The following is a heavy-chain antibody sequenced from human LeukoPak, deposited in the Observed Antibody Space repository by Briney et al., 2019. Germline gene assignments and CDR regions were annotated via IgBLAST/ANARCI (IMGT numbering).Heavy chain of an antibody. J-gene: IGHJ4*02. D-gene: IGHD6-13*01. CDR2: IFPGDSET. V-gene: IGHV5-51*01. CDR1: GYSFTTYW. Sequence: GESLKISCKGSGYSFTTYWIGWVGQVPGKGLEWMGIIFPGDSETRYSPSFQGQVTISVDKSISTVYLQWNSLRASDTAMYYCARRPAKSSSWYTFDFWGLGTLVTVSS. CDR3: ARRPAKSSSWYTFDF.